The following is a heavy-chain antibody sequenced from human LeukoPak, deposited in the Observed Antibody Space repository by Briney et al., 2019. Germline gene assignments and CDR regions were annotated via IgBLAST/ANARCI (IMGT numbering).Heavy chain of an antibody. CDR1: GFTVSSNY. D-gene: IGHD3-22*01. CDR3: ARDSGGDLYKLVTTEADY. CDR2: IYSGGST. Sequence: GGSLRLSCAASGFTVSSNYMSWVRQAPGKGLEWVSVIYSGGSTYYSDSVKGRFTISRDNSKNTLYLQMNSLRSDDTAVYYCARDSGGDLYKLVTTEADYWGQGTLVTVSS. J-gene: IGHJ4*02. V-gene: IGHV3-53*05.